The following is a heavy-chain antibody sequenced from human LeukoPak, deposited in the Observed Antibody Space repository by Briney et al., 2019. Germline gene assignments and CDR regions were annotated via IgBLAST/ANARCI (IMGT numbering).Heavy chain of an antibody. D-gene: IGHD4-17*01. CDR1: GFRFSSYA. J-gene: IGHJ1*01. V-gene: IGHV3-23*01. Sequence: GGSLRLSCAASGFRFSSYAMSWVRQAPGKGLEWVSAISGSGVSTYYADSVKGRFTVSRDYSTNTLYLQMNSLRVEDTAVYYCAKDNPVFQHWGQGTLVTVSS. CDR2: ISGSGVST. CDR3: AKDNPVFQH.